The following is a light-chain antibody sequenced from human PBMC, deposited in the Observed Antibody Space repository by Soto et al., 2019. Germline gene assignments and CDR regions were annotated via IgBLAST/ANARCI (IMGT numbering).Light chain of an antibody. CDR1: QGISNY. V-gene: IGKV1-9*01. CDR2: TAS. Sequence: DIQVTQSPSFLSASVGDRVTITCRASQGISNYLAWYQQKPGRAPRLLIYTASTLHSGVPSRFSGSGSGTEFTLTISSLQPEDFATYYCQQFNNYPRTFGQGTKLEIK. J-gene: IGKJ2*01. CDR3: QQFNNYPRT.